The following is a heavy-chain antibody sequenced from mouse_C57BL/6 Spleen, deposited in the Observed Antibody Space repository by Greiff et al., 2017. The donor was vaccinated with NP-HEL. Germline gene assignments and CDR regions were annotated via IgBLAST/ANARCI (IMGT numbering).Heavy chain of an antibody. V-gene: IGHV1-54*01. CDR2: INPGSGGT. D-gene: IGHD1-1*01. J-gene: IGHJ2*01. CDR1: GYAFTNYL. CDR3: AISPFITTVVATGGYYFDY. Sequence: VQGVESGAELVRPGTSVKVSCKASGYAFTNYLIEWVKQRPGQGLEWIGVINPGSGGTNYNEKFKGKATLTADKSSSTAYMQLSSLTSEASAVYFCAISPFITTVVATGGYYFDYWGQGTTLTVSS.